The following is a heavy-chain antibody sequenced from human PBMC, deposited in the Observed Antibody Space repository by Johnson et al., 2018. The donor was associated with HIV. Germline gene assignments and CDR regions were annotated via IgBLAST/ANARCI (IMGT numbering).Heavy chain of an antibody. Sequence: QVQLVESGGGVVQPGRSLRLSCAASGFTFSSYGMHWVRQAPGKGLEWVAVIWYDGSNKYYADSVKGRFTISRDNSKNTLYLQMNSLRAEDTAVYYCAKEGGELLLDAFDIWGQGTMVTVSS. V-gene: IGHV3-33*06. CDR3: AKEGGELLLDAFDI. D-gene: IGHD1-26*01. J-gene: IGHJ3*02. CDR1: GFTFSSYG. CDR2: IWYDGSNK.